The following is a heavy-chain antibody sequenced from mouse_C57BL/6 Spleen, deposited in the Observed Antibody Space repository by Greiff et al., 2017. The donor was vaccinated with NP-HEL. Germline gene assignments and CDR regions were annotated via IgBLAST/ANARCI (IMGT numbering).Heavy chain of an antibody. V-gene: IGHV5-17*01. J-gene: IGHJ4*01. CDR1: GFTFSDYG. CDR3: AREGFSNYVDYAMDY. D-gene: IGHD2-5*01. CDR2: ISSGSSTI. Sequence: EVKLVESGGGLVKPGGSLKLSCAASGFTFSDYGMHWVRQAPEKGLEWVAYISSGSSTIYYAATVKGRFTISRDNAKNTLFLQMTSLRSEDTAMYYCAREGFSNYVDYAMDYWGQGTSVTVSS.